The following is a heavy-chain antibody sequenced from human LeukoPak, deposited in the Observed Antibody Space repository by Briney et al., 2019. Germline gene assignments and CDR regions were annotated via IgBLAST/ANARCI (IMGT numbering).Heavy chain of an antibody. Sequence: KNGESLQISCKGSGYIFTSYWIGGVRQLPGKGLEGMGIFYPGDSATRYSPSFQGQVTISADKSLSPAYLQWSSLKASDTAMYYCARQDCSSTSCSSYDCWGQGTLVTVSS. D-gene: IGHD2-2*01. CDR3: ARQDCSSTSCSSYDC. CDR2: FYPGDSAT. J-gene: IGHJ4*02. CDR1: GYIFTSYW. V-gene: IGHV5-51*01.